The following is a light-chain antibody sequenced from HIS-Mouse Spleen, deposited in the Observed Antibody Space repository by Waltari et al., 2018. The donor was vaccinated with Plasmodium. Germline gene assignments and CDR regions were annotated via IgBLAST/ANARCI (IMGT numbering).Light chain of an antibody. J-gene: IGKJ2*01. CDR1: QSISSW. V-gene: IGKV1-5*03. CDR3: QQYNSYSYT. CDR2: KAS. Sequence: DIQMTQSPSTLSASVGDRVTITCRASQSISSWLAWYQQKPGKAHKVLIYKASSLDSGVPSRFSGSGSGTEFTLTISSLQPDDFATYYCQQYNSYSYTFGQGTKLEIK.